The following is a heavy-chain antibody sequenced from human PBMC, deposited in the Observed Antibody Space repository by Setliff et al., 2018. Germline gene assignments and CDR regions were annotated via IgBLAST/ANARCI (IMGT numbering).Heavy chain of an antibody. V-gene: IGHV4-4*07. CDR1: GGSISSYY. D-gene: IGHD3-10*01. CDR3: ARLRDSMVRGVSDFYYYYYYMDV. Sequence: SETLSLTCTVSGGSISSYYWSWIRQPAGKGLEWIGRIYTSGSTNYNPSLKSRVTISVDTSKNQFSLKLSSVTAADTAVYYCARLRDSMVRGVSDFYYYYYYMDVWGKGTTVTVSS. CDR2: IYTSGST. J-gene: IGHJ6*03.